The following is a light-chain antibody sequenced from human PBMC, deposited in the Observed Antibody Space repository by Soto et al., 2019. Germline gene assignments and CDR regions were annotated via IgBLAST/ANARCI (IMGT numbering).Light chain of an antibody. V-gene: IGKV1-5*01. CDR2: DAS. Sequence: DIQMTQSPSTLSASVGDRVTITCRASQDINNWLAWYQQKPGNAPKFLIYDASTLESGVPSRFSGGGSGTEFTLTISSLQPDDSATDYCQQYYRRRTFGQGTKVDIK. J-gene: IGKJ1*01. CDR3: QQYYRRRT. CDR1: QDINNW.